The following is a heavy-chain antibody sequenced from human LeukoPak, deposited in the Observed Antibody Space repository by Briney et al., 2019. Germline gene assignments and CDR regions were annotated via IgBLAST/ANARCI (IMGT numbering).Heavy chain of an antibody. D-gene: IGHD2-15*01. CDR3: ARDSYRLMVVADSPADY. CDR2: IKQDGSEK. Sequence: GGSLRLSCAASGFTFSSYWMSWVRQAPGKGLEWVANIKQDGSEKYYVDSVKGRFTISRDNAKNSLYLQMNSLRAEDTAVYYCARDSYRLMVVADSPADYWGQGTLVTVSS. V-gene: IGHV3-7*01. CDR1: GFTFSSYW. J-gene: IGHJ4*02.